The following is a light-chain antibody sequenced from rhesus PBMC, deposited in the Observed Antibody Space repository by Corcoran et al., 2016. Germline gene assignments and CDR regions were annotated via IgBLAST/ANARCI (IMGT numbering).Light chain of an antibody. V-gene: IGKV4-1*01. J-gene: IGKJ4*01. CDR2: WAS. Sequence: DIVMTQSPDSLAVSLGERVTINCKSSQSLLYSSNNKNYLAWYQQKPGQAPKLLIYWASPRESGVPNRVSGSGSGTDFTLTISGLQAEDVAVYYCQQYYSSPLTFGGGTKVEIK. CDR1: QSLLYSSNNKNY. CDR3: QQYYSSPLT.